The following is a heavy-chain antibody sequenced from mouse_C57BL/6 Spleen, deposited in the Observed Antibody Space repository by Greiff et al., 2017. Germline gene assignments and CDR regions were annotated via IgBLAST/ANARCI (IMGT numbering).Heavy chain of an antibody. CDR2: IYPGDGDT. CDR1: GYAFSSSW. Sequence: QVQLKQSGPELVKPGASVKISCKASGYAFSSSWMNWVKQRPGKGLEWIGRIYPGDGDTNYNGKFKGKATLTADKSSSTAYMQLSSLTSEDSAVYFCARDGNYDGYFDYWGQGTTLTVSS. V-gene: IGHV1-82*01. CDR3: ARDGNYDGYFDY. D-gene: IGHD2-1*01. J-gene: IGHJ2*01.